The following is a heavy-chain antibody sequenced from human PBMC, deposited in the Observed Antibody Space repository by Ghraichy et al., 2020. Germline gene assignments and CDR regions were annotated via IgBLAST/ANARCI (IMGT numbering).Heavy chain of an antibody. Sequence: ASVKVSCKVSGYTLTELSMHWVRQAPGKGLEWMGGFEPEDGETIYAQKFQGRVTMTEDTSTDTAYMELSSLRSEDTAVYYCATGVVDLNWFDPWGQGTLVTVSS. CDR2: FEPEDGET. D-gene: IGHD2-2*01. J-gene: IGHJ5*02. CDR3: ATGVVDLNWFDP. V-gene: IGHV1-24*01. CDR1: GYTLTELS.